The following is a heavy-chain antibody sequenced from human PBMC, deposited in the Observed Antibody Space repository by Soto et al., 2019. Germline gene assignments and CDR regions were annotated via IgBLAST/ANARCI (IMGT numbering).Heavy chain of an antibody. CDR3: ARDYYDFWSGPYYYYGMDV. CDR2: IYYSGST. J-gene: IGHJ6*02. CDR1: GGSISSGGYY. Sequence: PSETLSLTXTVSGGSISSGGYYWSWIRQHPGKGLEWIGYIYYSGSTYYNPSLKSRVTISVDTSKNQFSLKLSSVTAADTAVYYCARDYYDFWSGPYYYYGMDVWGQGTTVTVSS. D-gene: IGHD3-3*01. V-gene: IGHV4-31*02.